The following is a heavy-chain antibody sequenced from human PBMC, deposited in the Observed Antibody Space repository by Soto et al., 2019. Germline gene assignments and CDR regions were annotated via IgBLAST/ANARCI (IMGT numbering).Heavy chain of an antibody. V-gene: IGHV4-61*01. CDR3: ARGMSGDLTWALY. CDR2: IFYSWST. D-gene: IGHD3-3*01. Sequence: QVQLQESGPGLVKPSETLSLTCTVSGGSVSSGSYYWNWIRQPPGKGLEWFGYIFYSWSTTYNPPLKSRVTISVDTPKNQFSLKLSSVTAADTAVYYCARGMSGDLTWALYWGQGTLVTVSS. J-gene: IGHJ4*02. CDR1: GGSVSSGSYY.